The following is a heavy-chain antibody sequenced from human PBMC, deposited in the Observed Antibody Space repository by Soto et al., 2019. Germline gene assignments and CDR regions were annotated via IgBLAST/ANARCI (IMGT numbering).Heavy chain of an antibody. V-gene: IGHV4-34*01. CDR2: INHSGST. CDR3: ARNCGGDCYSDY. D-gene: IGHD2-21*02. J-gene: IGHJ4*02. Sequence: PSETLSLTCTVSGGSISSYYWSWIRQPPGKGLEWIGEINHSGSTNYNPSLKSRVTISVDTSKNQFSLKLSSVTAADTAVYYCARNCGGDCYSDYWGQGTLVTVSS. CDR1: GGSISSYY.